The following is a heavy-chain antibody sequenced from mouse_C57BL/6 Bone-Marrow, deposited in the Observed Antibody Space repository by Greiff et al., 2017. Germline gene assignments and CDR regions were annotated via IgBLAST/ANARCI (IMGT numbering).Heavy chain of an antibody. CDR1: GYAFSSSW. D-gene: IGHD1-1*01. V-gene: IGHV1-82*01. CDR3: AREYYGTDWYFDV. Sequence: VQLQQSGPELVKPGASVKISCKASGYAFSSSWMNWVKQRPGKGLEWIGRIYPGDGDTNYNEKFKGKATLTADKSSSTAYMQLSSLTSEDSAVYYCAREYYGTDWYFDVWGTGTTVTVSS. CDR2: IYPGDGDT. J-gene: IGHJ1*03.